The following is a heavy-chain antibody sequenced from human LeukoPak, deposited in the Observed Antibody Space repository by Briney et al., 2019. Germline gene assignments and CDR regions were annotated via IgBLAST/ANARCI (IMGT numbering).Heavy chain of an antibody. CDR1: GFTFSSFG. CDR3: AKVGFPGIAVAGNYYYYYMDV. D-gene: IGHD6-19*01. J-gene: IGHJ6*03. CDR2: ISSTGGTA. V-gene: IGHV3-23*01. Sequence: GGSLRLSCAASGFTFSSFGMSWVRQAPGKGLGWVSAISSTGGTAYYADSVKGRFTISRDNSKNTLYLQMNSLRAEDTAVYYCAKVGFPGIAVAGNYYYYYMDVWGKGTTVTISS.